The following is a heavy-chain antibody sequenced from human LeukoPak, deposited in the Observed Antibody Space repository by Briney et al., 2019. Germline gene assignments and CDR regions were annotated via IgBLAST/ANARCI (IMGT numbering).Heavy chain of an antibody. CDR3: ARDRPRLRFLEWLEHHDAFDI. Sequence: ASVKVSCKASGGTFSSYAISWVRQAPGQGLEWMGGIIPIFGTANYAQKLQGRVTMTTDTSTSTAYMELRSLRSDDTAVYYCARDRPRLRFLEWLEHHDAFDIWGQGTMVTVSS. V-gene: IGHV1-69*05. CDR1: GGTFSSYA. J-gene: IGHJ3*02. D-gene: IGHD3-3*01. CDR2: IIPIFGTA.